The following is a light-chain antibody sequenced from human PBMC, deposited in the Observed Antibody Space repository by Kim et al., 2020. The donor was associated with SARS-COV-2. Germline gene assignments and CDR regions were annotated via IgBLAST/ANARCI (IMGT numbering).Light chain of an antibody. Sequence: ASLGDSVTITCRASQRIITYLNWYQQKPGKSPNLLIYAASNLQRGVPSRFSGSGSGTDFTLTISSLQPEDSATYYCQQSYNTPWTFGQGTKVDIK. J-gene: IGKJ1*01. CDR1: QRIITY. CDR2: AAS. V-gene: IGKV1-39*01. CDR3: QQSYNTPWT.